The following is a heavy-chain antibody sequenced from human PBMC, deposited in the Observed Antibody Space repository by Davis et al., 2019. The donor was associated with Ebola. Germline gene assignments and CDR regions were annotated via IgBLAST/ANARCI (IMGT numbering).Heavy chain of an antibody. CDR2: LHSGHQT. Sequence: GESLKISCAVSGFSVATKYIGWVRQVPGKGLEWVSMLHSGHQTYYTDSVKDRFTISRDDSKNTVFLQMSGLKVEDTAVYYCMSYDDWSQGTLVTVSS. CDR1: GFSVATKY. CDR3: MSYDD. J-gene: IGHJ4*02. V-gene: IGHV3-53*01.